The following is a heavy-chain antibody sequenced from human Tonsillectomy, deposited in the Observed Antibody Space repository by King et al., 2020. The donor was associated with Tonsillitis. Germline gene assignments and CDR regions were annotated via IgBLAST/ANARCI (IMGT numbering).Heavy chain of an antibody. CDR2: IKQDGSEK. CDR3: ASMDTAIDY. Sequence: QLVQSGGGLVQPGGSLRLSCAASGFTFSSYWMSWVRQAPGKGLEWGANIKQDGSEKYYVDSVKGRFTISRDNAKNSLYLQMNSLRAEETAVYYCASMDTAIDYWGQGTLVTVSS. J-gene: IGHJ4*02. V-gene: IGHV3-7*01. D-gene: IGHD5-18*01. CDR1: GFTFSSYW.